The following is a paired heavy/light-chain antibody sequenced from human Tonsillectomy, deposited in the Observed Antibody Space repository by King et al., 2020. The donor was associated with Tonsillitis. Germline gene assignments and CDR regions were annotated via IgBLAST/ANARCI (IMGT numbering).Light chain of an antibody. CDR1: QNIIRY. CDR2: GAS. V-gene: IGKV1-39*01. CDR3: QQTYSNPST. J-gene: IGKJ4*01. Sequence: DIHMTQSPSSLSASVGDRVSITCRASQNIIRYLNWYQQKPGKAPELLIYGASNLQSGVTSGFSGSGSGTEFILTISSLQPEDAAVYYCQQTYSNPSTFGGGTKVEIK.
Heavy chain of an antibody. J-gene: IGHJ4*02. CDR3: ARDSQPRMEWDLFLGYFDL. V-gene: IGHV1-69*01. CDR1: GGTFSNFA. D-gene: IGHD3-3*01. Sequence: QVQLLQSGAEMKKPGSSVKVSCKASGGTFSNFAINWVRQAPGQGLEWMGGILPKFDTTNYSQKFQGKITITADEATSTAYMELTTLRSEDTAVYYCARDSQPRMEWDLFLGYFDLWGQGTLVTVSS. CDR2: ILPKFDTT.